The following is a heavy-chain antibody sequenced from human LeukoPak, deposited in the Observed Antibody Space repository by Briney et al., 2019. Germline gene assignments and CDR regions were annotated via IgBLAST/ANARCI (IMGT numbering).Heavy chain of an antibody. CDR2: ISGSGGST. CDR1: GFTFKNFA. Sequence: GGSLRLSCAASGFTFKNFAMTWVRQAPGKGLEWVSAISGSGGSTYYADSVKGRFTISRDNSKNTLYLQMNSLRAEDTAVYYCAKDLPYCSGGSCSGGMDVWGQGTTVTVSS. J-gene: IGHJ6*02. CDR3: AKDLPYCSGGSCSGGMDV. V-gene: IGHV3-23*01. D-gene: IGHD2-15*01.